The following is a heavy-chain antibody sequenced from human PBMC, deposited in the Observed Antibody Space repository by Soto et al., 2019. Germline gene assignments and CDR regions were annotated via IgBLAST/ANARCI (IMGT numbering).Heavy chain of an antibody. V-gene: IGHV4-31*03. CDR3: QWLRLPQGYFDY. Sequence: PSETLSLTCTVSGGSISRGGSYWSWIRQHPGKGLEWIGYIYYSGSTYYNPSLKSRVTVSVDTSKNQFSLKLSSVTAADTAVYYCQWLRLPQGYFDYWGQGTLVTVSS. CDR1: GGSISRGGSY. J-gene: IGHJ4*02. D-gene: IGHD5-12*01. CDR2: IYYSGST.